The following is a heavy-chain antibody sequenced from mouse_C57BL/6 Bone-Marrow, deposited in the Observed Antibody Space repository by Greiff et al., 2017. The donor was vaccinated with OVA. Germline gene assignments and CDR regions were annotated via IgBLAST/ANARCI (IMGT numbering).Heavy chain of an antibody. CDR1: GFNIKDDY. CDR3: TTHERSYWYLGV. Sequence: VQLKESGAELVRPGASVKLSCTASGFNIKDDYMHWVKQRPEQGLEWIGWIDPENGDTEYASKFQGKATITADTSSNTAYLQLSSLTSEDTAVYYCTTHERSYWYLGVWHTGTGVTVPS. J-gene: IGHJ1*03. CDR2: IDPENGDT. V-gene: IGHV14-4*01.